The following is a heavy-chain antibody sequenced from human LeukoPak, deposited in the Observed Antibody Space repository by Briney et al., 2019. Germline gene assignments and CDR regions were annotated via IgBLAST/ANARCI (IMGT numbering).Heavy chain of an antibody. Sequence: GASVKVSCKASGYTFTGHYMHWVRQAPGQGLEWMGWINPNSGGTNYAQKFQGRVTMTRDTSISTAYMELSRLRSDDTAVYYCARSYPYSSGWYGDYWGQGTLVTVSS. CDR2: INPNSGGT. D-gene: IGHD6-19*01. CDR3: ARSYPYSSGWYGDY. CDR1: GYTFTGHY. J-gene: IGHJ4*02. V-gene: IGHV1-2*02.